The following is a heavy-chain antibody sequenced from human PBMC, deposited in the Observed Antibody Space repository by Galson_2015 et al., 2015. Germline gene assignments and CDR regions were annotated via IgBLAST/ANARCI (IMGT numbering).Heavy chain of an antibody. CDR1: GFSLPTRGVG. D-gene: IGHD1-20*01. Sequence: PALVTPTRTRTLPWTFSGFSLPTRGVGGGWIRQPPGKALECLALIYWDNEKRYNPSLKSRLTITKDTSGSQVVLTMTNMDPVDTATYYCAHRLGHSSNWDVGYFNYWGQGTLVTVSS. CDR3: AHRLGHSSNWDVGYFNY. J-gene: IGHJ4*02. V-gene: IGHV2-5*02. CDR2: IYWDNEK.